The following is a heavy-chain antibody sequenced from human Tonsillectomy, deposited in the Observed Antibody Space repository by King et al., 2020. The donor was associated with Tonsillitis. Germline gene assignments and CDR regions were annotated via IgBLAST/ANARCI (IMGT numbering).Heavy chain of an antibody. V-gene: IGHV3-30*02. Sequence: QVQLVESGGGVVQPGGSLRLSCAASGFSFSSYGMHGVRQSPGKGLEGVGFIRHYGSNTNYVDSVKGRFTISRDNSKNTVYLQMDSLRADDTAVYYCARGRELITRFRGALNWFDPWGQGTLVTVSS. CDR2: IRHYGSNT. J-gene: IGHJ5*02. CDR3: ARGRELITRFRGALNWFDP. CDR1: GFSFSSYG. D-gene: IGHD3-10*01.